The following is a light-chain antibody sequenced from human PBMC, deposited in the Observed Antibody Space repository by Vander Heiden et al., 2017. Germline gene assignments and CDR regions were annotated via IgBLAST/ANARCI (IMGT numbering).Light chain of an antibody. CDR2: GAS. CDR1: QSVSSSY. Sequence: EIVLTQSPGTLSLSPGERATLSCRASQSVSSSYLAGYQQKPGQAPRLLIYGASSRATGIPDRFSGSGSGTDFTLTISRLEPEDFAVYYCQQYGSSFGGGTKVEIK. CDR3: QQYGSS. J-gene: IGKJ4*01. V-gene: IGKV3-20*01.